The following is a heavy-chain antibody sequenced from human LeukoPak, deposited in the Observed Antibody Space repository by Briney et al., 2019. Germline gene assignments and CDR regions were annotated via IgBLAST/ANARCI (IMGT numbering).Heavy chain of an antibody. CDR2: ISGGGGST. D-gene: IGHD3-10*01. CDR3: AKGNYGYFFDH. V-gene: IGHV3-23*01. CDR1: GFTFSSSA. Sequence: GGSLRLSCAASGFTFSSSAMNWVRQAPGRGLEWVSTISGGGGSTYYADSVKGRFTISRDNSKNTLYLQMNSLRAEDTAIYYCAKGNYGYFFDHWGQGTLVTVSS. J-gene: IGHJ4*02.